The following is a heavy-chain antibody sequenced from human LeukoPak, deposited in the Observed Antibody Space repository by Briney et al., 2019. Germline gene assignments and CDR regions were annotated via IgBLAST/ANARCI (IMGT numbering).Heavy chain of an antibody. Sequence: PSETLSLTCSVSGGILNSFYWTWIRQPPGKGLEYIGYVHYTGSTNYNPSLKSRVTLRADTSKNQFSLKLTSVTAADTAVYYCARWNPVTTSIDYWGQGILVAVSS. CDR1: GGILNSFY. CDR3: ARWNPVTTSIDY. D-gene: IGHD4-17*01. V-gene: IGHV4-59*08. J-gene: IGHJ4*02. CDR2: VHYTGST.